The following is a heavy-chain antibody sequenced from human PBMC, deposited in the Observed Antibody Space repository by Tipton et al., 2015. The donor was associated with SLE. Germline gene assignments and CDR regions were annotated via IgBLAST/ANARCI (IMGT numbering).Heavy chain of an antibody. CDR3: ARDVNSELLNGWFDP. CDR2: ISSSSSYI. V-gene: IGHV3-21*03. Sequence: SLRLSCAASGFTFSSYSMNWVRQAPGKGLEWVSSISSSSSYIYYADSVKGRFTISRDNAKNSLYLQMNSLRAEDTAVYYCARDVNSELLNGWFDPWGQGTLVTVSS. D-gene: IGHD1-26*01. CDR1: GFTFSSYS. J-gene: IGHJ5*02.